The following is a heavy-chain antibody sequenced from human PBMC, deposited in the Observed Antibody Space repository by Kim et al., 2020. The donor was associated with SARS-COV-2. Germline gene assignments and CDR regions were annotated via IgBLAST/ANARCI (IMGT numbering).Heavy chain of an antibody. J-gene: IGHJ2*01. D-gene: IGHD4-4*01. CDR1: SGSFSGYY. CDR2: INHSGST. Sequence: SETLSLTCAVYSGSFSGYYWSWIRQPPGKGLEWIGEINHSGSTNYNPYLKSRVTISVDTSKNQFSLKLSSVTAADTAVYYCAREGSTTTVHFDLWGRGTLVTVSS. V-gene: IGHV4-34*01. CDR3: AREGSTTTVHFDL.